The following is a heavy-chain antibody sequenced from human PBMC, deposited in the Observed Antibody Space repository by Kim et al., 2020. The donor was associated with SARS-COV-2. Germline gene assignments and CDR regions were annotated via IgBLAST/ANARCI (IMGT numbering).Heavy chain of an antibody. Sequence: SETLSLTCTVSGGSISSSSYYWSWIRQPPGKGLEWIGFIYYSGSTNYNPSLKSRVTISVDTSKNQFSLKLSSVTAADTAVYYCASDYWSVIGYCYGMDV. CDR2: IYYSGST. V-gene: IGHV4-61*01. D-gene: IGHD2-8*02. CDR3: ASDYWSVIGYCYGMDV. CDR1: GGSISSSSYY. J-gene: IGHJ6*01.